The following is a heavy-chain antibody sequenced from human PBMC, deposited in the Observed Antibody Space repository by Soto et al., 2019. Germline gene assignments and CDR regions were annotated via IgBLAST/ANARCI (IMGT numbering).Heavy chain of an antibody. Sequence: GESLKISCKGAGYSVTSYWIGWVRQMPGKGLEWMGIIYPGDSDTRYSPSFQGQVTISADKSISTAYLQWSSLKASDTAMYYCARQSHGPIAAADYWGQGTLVTVSS. D-gene: IGHD6-13*01. CDR1: GYSVTSYW. CDR3: ARQSHGPIAAADY. CDR2: IYPGDSDT. J-gene: IGHJ4*02. V-gene: IGHV5-51*01.